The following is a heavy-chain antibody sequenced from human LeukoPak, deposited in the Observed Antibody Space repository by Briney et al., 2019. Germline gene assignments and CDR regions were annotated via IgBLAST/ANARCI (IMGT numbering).Heavy chain of an antibody. CDR1: GGSVSSGSYY. D-gene: IGHD1-26*01. J-gene: IGHJ2*01. CDR3: ARGGSYYYWYFDL. V-gene: IGHV4-61*01. Sequence: SETLSLTCTVSGGSVSSGSYYWSWIRQPPGKGLEWIGYIYYSGSTNYNPSLKSRVTISVDTSKNQFSLKLSSVTAADTAVYYCARGGSYYYWYFDLWGRGTLVTDSS. CDR2: IYYSGST.